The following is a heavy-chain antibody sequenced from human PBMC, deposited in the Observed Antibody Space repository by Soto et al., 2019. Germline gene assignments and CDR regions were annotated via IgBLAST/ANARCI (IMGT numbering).Heavy chain of an antibody. D-gene: IGHD3-9*01. CDR2: ISSSSSYT. V-gene: IGHV3-11*06. CDR1: GFTFRDYY. CDR3: ARDGLRYFDWLPRNWFDP. Sequence: LRLSCAASGFTFRDYYMSWIRQAPGKGLEWVSYISSSSSYTNYADSVKGGFTISRDNAKNSLYLQMNSLRAEDTAVYYCARDGLRYFDWLPRNWFDPWGQGTLVTVSS. J-gene: IGHJ5*02.